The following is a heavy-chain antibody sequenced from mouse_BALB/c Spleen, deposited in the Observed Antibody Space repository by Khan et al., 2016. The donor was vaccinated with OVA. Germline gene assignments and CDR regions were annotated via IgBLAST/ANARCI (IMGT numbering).Heavy chain of an antibody. V-gene: IGHV3-1*02. CDR2: ITYSGST. J-gene: IGHJ2*01. Sequence: EVQLVESGPGLVKPSQSLSLTCTITGYSITSGYGWNWIRQFPGNKLEWMGYITYSGSTNYNPSLKSQTSITRDTSKNQSFLQLNSVTTEDTATYYCGRTGRIKYWGEGTTLTVSS. D-gene: IGHD1-1*01. CDR1: GYSITSGYG. CDR3: GRTGRIKY.